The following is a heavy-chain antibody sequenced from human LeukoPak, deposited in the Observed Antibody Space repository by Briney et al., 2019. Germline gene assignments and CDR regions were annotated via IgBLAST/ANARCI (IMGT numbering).Heavy chain of an antibody. D-gene: IGHD1-14*01. CDR3: ATQQGGNPAY. J-gene: IGHJ4*02. CDR2: ISGGSGSI. V-gene: IGHV3-48*01. Sequence: PGGSLRLSCAASGFTFSSYSMNWVRQAPGKRLEWLSYISGGSGSIIHADSVRGRFTISRDDAMDSLYLQMNSLRAEDTAVYYCATQQGGNPAYWGQGTLVTVSS. CDR1: GFTFSSYS.